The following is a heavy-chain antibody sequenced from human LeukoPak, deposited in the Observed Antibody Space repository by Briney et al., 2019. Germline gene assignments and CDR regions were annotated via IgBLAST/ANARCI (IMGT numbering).Heavy chain of an antibody. Sequence: GGSLRLSCAASGFSFSNYAMNWVRQAPGKGLEWVSTIGGSGDSTYYADSVKGRFTISRDNSKNTLYLQMNSLRAEDTAVYYCAKEASRGYYYFDYWGQATLVTVPS. V-gene: IGHV3-23*01. D-gene: IGHD3-10*01. CDR1: GFSFSNYA. CDR2: IGGSGDST. CDR3: AKEASRGYYYFDY. J-gene: IGHJ4*02.